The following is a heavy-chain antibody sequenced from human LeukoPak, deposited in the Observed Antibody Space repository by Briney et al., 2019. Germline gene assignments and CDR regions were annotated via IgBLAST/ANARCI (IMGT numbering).Heavy chain of an antibody. CDR3: ARHRGSSEIRSIDY. CDR1: GGSISSSGFY. V-gene: IGHV4-39*01. Sequence: SETLSLTCTVSGGSISSSGFYWGWIRQPPGKGLEWIGSISYSGSTYYNPSLKSRVTISVDTSKNQFSLKLSSVTAADTAVYYSARHRGSSEIRSIDYWGQGTLVTVSS. D-gene: IGHD6-19*01. J-gene: IGHJ4*02. CDR2: ISYSGST.